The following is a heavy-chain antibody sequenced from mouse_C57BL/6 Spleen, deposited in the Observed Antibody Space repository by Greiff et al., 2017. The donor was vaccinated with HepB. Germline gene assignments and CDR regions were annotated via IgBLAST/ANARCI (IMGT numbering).Heavy chain of an antibody. D-gene: IGHD2-14*01. CDR1: GYTFTSYW. CDR3: ARMRVR. V-gene: IGHV1-61*01. CDR2: IYPSDSET. J-gene: IGHJ3*02. Sequence: VKQSCKASGYTFTSYWMDWVKQRPGQGLEWIGNIYPSDSETHYNQKFKDKATLTVDKSSSTAYMQLSSLTSEDSAVYYCARMRVRWGQGTLVTVSA.